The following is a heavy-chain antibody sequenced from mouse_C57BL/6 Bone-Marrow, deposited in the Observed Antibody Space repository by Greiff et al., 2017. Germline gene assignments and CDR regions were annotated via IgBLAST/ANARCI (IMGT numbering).Heavy chain of an antibody. J-gene: IGHJ4*01. CDR1: GFSLTSYG. V-gene: IGHV2-4*01. CDR2: IWSGGST. Sequence: VKVVESGPGLVQPSQSLSITCTVSGFSLTSYGVHWVRQPPGKGLEWLGVIWSGGSTDYNAAFISRLSISKDNSKSQFFFKMNSLQADDTAIYYCAKNGPRTGWSMDYWGQGTSVTVSS. D-gene: IGHD1-1*02. CDR3: AKNGPRTGWSMDY.